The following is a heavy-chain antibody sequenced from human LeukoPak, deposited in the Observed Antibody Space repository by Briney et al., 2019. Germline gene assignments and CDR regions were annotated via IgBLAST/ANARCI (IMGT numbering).Heavy chain of an antibody. D-gene: IGHD6-19*01. J-gene: IGHJ3*02. CDR1: GFTFDDYA. CDR3: AKLVGSGGRPGAFDI. Sequence: SGGSLRLSCAASGFTFDDYAMHWVRQAPGKGLEWVSLISGDGGSTYYADSVKDRFTISRDNSKNSLYLQMNSLRTEDTALYYCAKLVGSGGRPGAFDIWGQGTMVTVSS. V-gene: IGHV3-43*02. CDR2: ISGDGGST.